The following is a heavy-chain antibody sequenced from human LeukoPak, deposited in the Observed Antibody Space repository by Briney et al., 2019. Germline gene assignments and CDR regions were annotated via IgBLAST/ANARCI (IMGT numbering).Heavy chain of an antibody. J-gene: IGHJ5*01. CDR2: IYYTGGT. Sequence: SETLSLTCTVSGCTISPFYWNWLGHPPGKGLEGCGYIYYTGGTSDSPSLNSRATISVDTSKNQISLKLSSITAADTAVYYCARVYWGVVAATVLGWFDSWGQGTLVTVSS. CDR1: GCTISPFY. CDR3: ARVYWGVVAATVLGWFDS. D-gene: IGHD2-15*01. V-gene: IGHV4-59*01.